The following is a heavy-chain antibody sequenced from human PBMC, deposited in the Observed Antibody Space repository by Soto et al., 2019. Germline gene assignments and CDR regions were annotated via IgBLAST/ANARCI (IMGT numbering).Heavy chain of an antibody. V-gene: IGHV1-46*03. Sequence: QVQLVQSGAEVKKPGASVKVSCKASGYTFINYYMHWVRQAPGQGLEWMGIINPSDGSTSYAQKFQGRVTMTRDTATSTVDMELSSLRSEDSAVYFCSRGAQHYFSSGSDWQYYWYYMDVWGKGTSVTVSS. CDR3: SRGAQHYFSSGSDWQYYWYYMDV. CDR1: GYTFINYY. J-gene: IGHJ6*03. D-gene: IGHD3-10*01. CDR2: INPSDGST.